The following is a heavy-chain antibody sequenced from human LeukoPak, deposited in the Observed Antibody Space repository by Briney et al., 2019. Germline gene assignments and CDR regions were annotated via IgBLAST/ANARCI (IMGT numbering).Heavy chain of an antibody. J-gene: IGHJ5*02. V-gene: IGHV3-23*01. Sequence: GGSLRLSCAASGFTFSSYAMSWVRRAPGKGLEWVSAISGSGGSTYYADSVKGRFTISRDNSKNTLYLQMNSLRAEDTAVYYCAKDRDYYDSSAPYNWFDPWGQGTLVTVSS. CDR2: ISGSGGST. CDR1: GFTFSSYA. D-gene: IGHD3-22*01. CDR3: AKDRDYYDSSAPYNWFDP.